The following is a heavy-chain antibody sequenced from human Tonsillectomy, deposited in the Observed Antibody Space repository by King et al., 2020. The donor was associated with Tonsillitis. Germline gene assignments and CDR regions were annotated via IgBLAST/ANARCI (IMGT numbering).Heavy chain of an antibody. Sequence: VQLVESGGGLVKPGGSLRLSCAASGFTFSDYYMSWIRQAPGKGLECISYSSTSSSYTHYADSVKGRFTISRDNAKNSLYLQMNSLRAEDTAVYYCARIFEYSSAYFDYWGQGTLVTVSS. V-gene: IGHV3-11*06. J-gene: IGHJ4*02. D-gene: IGHD6-6*01. CDR1: GFTFSDYY. CDR2: SSTSSSYT. CDR3: ARIFEYSSAYFDY.